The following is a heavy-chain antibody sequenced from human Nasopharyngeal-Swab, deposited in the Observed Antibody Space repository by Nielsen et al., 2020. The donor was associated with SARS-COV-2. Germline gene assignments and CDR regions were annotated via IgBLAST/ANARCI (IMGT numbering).Heavy chain of an antibody. CDR3: AKEGATGWFDP. CDR1: GVPITSQY. V-gene: IGHV4-59*11. Sequence: SETLSLTFTVSGVPITSQYWSWIRQPPGKGLEWIGYISHNSGTSYNPSLKSRVTMFMDTSKNQFSLRLRSVTAADTAVYYCAKEGATGWFDPWGQGTLVTVSS. CDR2: ISHNSGT. J-gene: IGHJ5*02.